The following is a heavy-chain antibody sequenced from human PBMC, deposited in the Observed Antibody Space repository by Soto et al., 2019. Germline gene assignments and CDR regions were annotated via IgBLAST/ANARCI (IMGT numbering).Heavy chain of an antibody. J-gene: IGHJ4*02. CDR3: AKGKAGTYYFDY. CDR2: ISGSGGST. Sequence: LRLSCAASGFTFSSYAMSWVRQAPGKGLEWVSAISGSGGSTYYADSVKGRFTISRDNSKNTLYLQMNSLRAEDPAVYYCAKGKAGTYYFDYWGQGTLVTVSS. V-gene: IGHV3-23*01. CDR1: GFTFSSYA. D-gene: IGHD6-13*01.